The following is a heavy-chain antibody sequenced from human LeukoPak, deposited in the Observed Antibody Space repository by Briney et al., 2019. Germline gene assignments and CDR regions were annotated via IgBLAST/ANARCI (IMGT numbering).Heavy chain of an antibody. CDR1: GFTFSSYW. D-gene: IGHD5-18*01. V-gene: IGHV3-7*01. CDR2: IKQDGSEK. J-gene: IGHJ6*02. Sequence: PGGSLRLSCAASGFTFSSYWMSWVRQAPGKGLEWVANIKQDGSEKYYVDSVKGRFTISRDNAKNSLYLQMNSLRAEDTAVYYCARVSRYSYGYYYYYGMDVWGQGTTVTVSS. CDR3: ARVSRYSYGYYYYYGMDV.